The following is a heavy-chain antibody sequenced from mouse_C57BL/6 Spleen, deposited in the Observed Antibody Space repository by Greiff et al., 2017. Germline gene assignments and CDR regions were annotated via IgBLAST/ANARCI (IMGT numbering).Heavy chain of an antibody. J-gene: IGHJ4*01. CDR3: ARWESTVGRYAMDY. Sequence: EVQLQQSGPELVKPGASVKISCKASGYSFTDYNMNWVKQSNGKSLEWIGVINPNYGTTSYNQKFKGKATLTVDQSSSTAYMQLHSLTSEDSAVYYCARWESTVGRYAMDYWGQGTSVTVSS. V-gene: IGHV1-39*01. CDR1: GYSFTDYN. CDR2: INPNYGTT. D-gene: IGHD1-1*01.